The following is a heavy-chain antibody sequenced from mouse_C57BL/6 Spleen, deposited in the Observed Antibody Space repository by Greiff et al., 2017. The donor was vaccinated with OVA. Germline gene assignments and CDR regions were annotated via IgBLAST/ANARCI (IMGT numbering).Heavy chain of an antibody. J-gene: IGHJ4*01. Sequence: QVQLQQPGAELVMPGASVTLSCKASGYTFTSYWMHWVKQRPGQGLEWIGEIDPSDSYTNYNQKFKGKSTLTVDKSSSTAYMQLSSLTSEDSAVYYCARSDYYYAMDYWGQGTSVTVSS. CDR2: IDPSDSYT. CDR1: GYTFTSYW. CDR3: ARSDYYYAMDY. V-gene: IGHV1-69*01.